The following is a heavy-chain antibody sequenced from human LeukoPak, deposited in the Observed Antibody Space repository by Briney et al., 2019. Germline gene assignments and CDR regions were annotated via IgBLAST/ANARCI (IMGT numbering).Heavy chain of an antibody. CDR2: ISSSSSYI. CDR1: GFTFSSYS. CDR3: ARVGDDYGMDV. Sequence: GGSLRLSCAASGFTFSSYSMNWVRQAPGKGLEWVSSISSSSSYIYYADSVKGRFTISRDNAKNSLYLQMNSLRAEDTAVYCCARVGDDYGMDVWGQGTTVTVSS. V-gene: IGHV3-21*01. J-gene: IGHJ6*02.